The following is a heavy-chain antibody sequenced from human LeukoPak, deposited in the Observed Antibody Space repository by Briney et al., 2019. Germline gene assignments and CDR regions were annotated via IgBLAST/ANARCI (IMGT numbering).Heavy chain of an antibody. Sequence: GASVKVSCKASGYTLTSYDINWVRQATGQGLEWMGWMNPNSGNTGYAQKFQGRVTMTRNTSISTAYMELSSLRSEDTAVYYCARCLDYGSGSYENWFDPWGQGTLVTVSS. CDR2: MNPNSGNT. D-gene: IGHD3-10*01. J-gene: IGHJ5*02. V-gene: IGHV1-8*01. CDR3: ARCLDYGSGSYENWFDP. CDR1: GYTLTSYD.